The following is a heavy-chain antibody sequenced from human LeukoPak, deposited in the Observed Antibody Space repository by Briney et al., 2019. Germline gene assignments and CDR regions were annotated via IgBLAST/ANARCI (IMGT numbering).Heavy chain of an antibody. Sequence: ASVTVSCKASGYTFTSYAMHWVRQAPGQRLEWMGWINAGNGNTKYSQKFQGRVTITRDTSASTAYMELSSLRSEDTAVYYCARDPQAHPSGWPDYWGQGTLVTVSS. CDR1: GYTFTSYA. V-gene: IGHV1-3*01. CDR3: ARDPQAHPSGWPDY. CDR2: INAGNGNT. J-gene: IGHJ4*02. D-gene: IGHD6-19*01.